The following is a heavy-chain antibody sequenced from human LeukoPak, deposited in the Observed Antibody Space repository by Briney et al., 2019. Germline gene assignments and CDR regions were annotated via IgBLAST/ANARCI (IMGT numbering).Heavy chain of an antibody. D-gene: IGHD2-2*01. CDR3: ARGSSYCSSTSCYAWYFDY. V-gene: IGHV4-34*01. Sequence: SETLSLTCAVYGGSFSSYYWSWIRQPPGKGLEWVGEINHSGSTNYNPSLKSRVTISVDTSKNQFSLKLSSVTAADTAVYYCARGSSYCSSTSCYAWYFDYWGQGTLVTVSS. CDR2: INHSGST. CDR1: GGSFSSYY. J-gene: IGHJ4*02.